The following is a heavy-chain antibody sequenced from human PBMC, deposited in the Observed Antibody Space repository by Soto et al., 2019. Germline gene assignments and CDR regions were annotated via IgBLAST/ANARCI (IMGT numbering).Heavy chain of an antibody. CDR1: GGSFSGYY. CDR3: ARGITMIEAVQGDGPDKYSTDS. D-gene: IGHD3-22*01. J-gene: IGHJ4*02. Sequence: SETLSLTCAVYGGSFSGYYWSWIRQPPGKGLEWIGEINHGGRTNYNPSLKSRVTISVDTSKNQFSLKVRSVTAADTAVYYCARGITMIEAVQGDGPDKYSTDSWGRGTLVTVSS. CDR2: INHGGRT. V-gene: IGHV4-34*01.